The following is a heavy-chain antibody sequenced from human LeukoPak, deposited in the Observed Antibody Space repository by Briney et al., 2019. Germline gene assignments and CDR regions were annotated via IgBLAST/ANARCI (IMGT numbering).Heavy chain of an antibody. V-gene: IGHV3-30*04. Sequence: AGGSLRLSCAASGFTFSSYAMHWVRQAPGKGREGVAVISYDGSNKYYADSVKGRFTISRDNSKNTLYLQMNSLRAEDTAVYYCASSKQWLSYFDYWGQGTLVTVSS. J-gene: IGHJ4*02. D-gene: IGHD6-19*01. CDR3: ASSKQWLSYFDY. CDR1: GFTFSSYA. CDR2: ISYDGSNK.